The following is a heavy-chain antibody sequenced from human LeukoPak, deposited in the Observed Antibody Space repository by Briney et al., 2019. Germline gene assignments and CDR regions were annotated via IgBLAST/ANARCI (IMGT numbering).Heavy chain of an antibody. J-gene: IGHJ4*02. D-gene: IGHD6-25*01. Sequence: ASVKVSCKASGGTFSSYAISWVRQAPGQGLEWMGGIIPIFGTANYAQKFQGRVTITADESTSTAYMELSSLRSEDTAVYYCARDRAGSSGWDIFDYWGQGTLVTVSS. CDR1: GGTFSSYA. CDR3: ARDRAGSSGWDIFDY. CDR2: IIPIFGTA. V-gene: IGHV1-69*13.